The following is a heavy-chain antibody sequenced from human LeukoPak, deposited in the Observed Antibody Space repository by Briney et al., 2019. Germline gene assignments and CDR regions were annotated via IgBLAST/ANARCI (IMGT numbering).Heavy chain of an antibody. CDR2: IIPIFGTA. J-gene: IGHJ6*03. V-gene: IGHV1-69*06. D-gene: IGHD6-13*01. Sequence: ASVKVSCKASGGTFSSYAISWVRQAPGQGLEWMGGIIPIFGTANYAQKFQGRVTITADKSTSTAYMELSSLRSEDTAVYYCARSIAAAGTYYYYYYYMDVWGKGTTVTVSS. CDR1: GGTFSSYA. CDR3: ARSIAAAGTYYYYYYYMDV.